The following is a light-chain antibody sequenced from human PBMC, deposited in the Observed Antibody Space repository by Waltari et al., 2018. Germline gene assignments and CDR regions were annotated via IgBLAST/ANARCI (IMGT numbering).Light chain of an antibody. V-gene: IGLV2-14*03. CDR2: DVN. J-gene: IGLJ3*02. Sequence: HSALPQPSSVSGSPGQSITISCTGTSSDVGAYNYVSWYQQHPGKAPRLMIYDVNNRPSGVSNRFSGSKSGNTASLTISGLQAEDEADYYCSSFTRTNSWVFGGGTKLTVL. CDR3: SSFTRTNSWV. CDR1: SSDVGAYNY.